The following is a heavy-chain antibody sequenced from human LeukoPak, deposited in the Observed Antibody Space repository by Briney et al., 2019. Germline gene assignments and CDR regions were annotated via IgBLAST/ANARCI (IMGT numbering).Heavy chain of an antibody. J-gene: IGHJ4*02. CDR1: GFTFSSYA. V-gene: IGHV3-30*04. CDR2: ISYDGNNK. Sequence: GGSLRPSCAASGFTFSSYAMHWVRQAPGKGLEWVTVISYDGNNKYYADSVKGRFTISRDNSKNTLYLQMNSLGAEDTAVYYCAKYSADYDILTGLGSIDYWGQGTLVTVSS. D-gene: IGHD3-9*01. CDR3: AKYSADYDILTGLGSIDY.